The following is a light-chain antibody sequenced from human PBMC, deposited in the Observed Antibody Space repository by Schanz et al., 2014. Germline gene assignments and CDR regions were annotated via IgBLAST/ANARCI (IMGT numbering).Light chain of an antibody. Sequence: EIVMTQSPATLSVSPGERATLSCRASQSVSSNLAWYQQKRGQAPRLLIYNASRRATGIPDRFSGSGSGTDFILTISRLEPEDFAVYYCQQYGSSSRVTFGGGTKVEIK. CDR1: QSVSSN. V-gene: IGKV3-20*01. J-gene: IGKJ4*01. CDR2: NAS. CDR3: QQYGSSSRVT.